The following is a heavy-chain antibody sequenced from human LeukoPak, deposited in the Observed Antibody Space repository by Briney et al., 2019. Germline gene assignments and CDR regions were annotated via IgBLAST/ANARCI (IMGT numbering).Heavy chain of an antibody. CDR3: ARTNDCSSTSCRDYYYYYMDV. CDR2: ISSSSSYI. V-gene: IGHV3-21*01. D-gene: IGHD2-2*01. J-gene: IGHJ6*03. Sequence: GGSLRLSCAASGFTFSSYSMNWVRQAPGKGLEWVSSISSSSSYIYYADSVKGRFTISRDNAKNSLYLQMNSLRAEDTAVYYCARTNDCSSTSCRDYYYYYMDVWGKGTTVTVSS. CDR1: GFTFSSYS.